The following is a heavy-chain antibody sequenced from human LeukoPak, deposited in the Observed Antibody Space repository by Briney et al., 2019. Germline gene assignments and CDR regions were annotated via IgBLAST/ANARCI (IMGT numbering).Heavy chain of an antibody. J-gene: IGHJ3*02. CDR3: ARFNEVDAFDI. Sequence: GGSLRLSCAASGFTVSSNYMSWVRQAPGKGLEWDSVIYSGGSTYYADSVKGRFTISRDNSKNTLYLQMNSLRAEDTAVYYCARFNEVDAFDIWGQGTMVTVSS. D-gene: IGHD1-1*01. CDR2: IYSGGST. V-gene: IGHV3-66*01. CDR1: GFTVSSNY.